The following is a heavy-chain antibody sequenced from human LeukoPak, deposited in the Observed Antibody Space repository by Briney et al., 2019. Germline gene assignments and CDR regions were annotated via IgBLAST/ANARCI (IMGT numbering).Heavy chain of an antibody. CDR1: GFGFAGYC. CDR3: AFSTLTTGYHGLDV. D-gene: IGHD4-17*01. J-gene: IGHJ6*02. Sequence: QAGASLRLSCAASGFGFAGYCMTWGRQAPGEGLEWVSAVSGSNTGSGSDTYYAESVKGRFTISRDNSQNTLHLQMHSLRAEDTAIYYCAFSTLTTGYHGLDVWGPGTTVTVSS. CDR2: VSGSNTGSGSDT. V-gene: IGHV3-23*01.